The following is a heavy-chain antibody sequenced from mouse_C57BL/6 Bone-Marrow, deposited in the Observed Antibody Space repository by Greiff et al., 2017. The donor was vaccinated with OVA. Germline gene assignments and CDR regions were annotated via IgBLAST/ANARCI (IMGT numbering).Heavy chain of an antibody. J-gene: IGHJ2*01. CDR2: IHPNSGST. V-gene: IGHV1-64*01. Sequence: QVQLQQPGAELVKPGASVKLSCKASGYTFTSYWMHWVKQRPGQGLEWIGMIHPNSGSTNYNEKFKSKATLTVDKSSSTAYMQLSSLTSEDSAVYYCARRGYYDYVDYWGQGTTLTVSS. CDR3: ARRGYYDYVDY. D-gene: IGHD2-4*01. CDR1: GYTFTSYW.